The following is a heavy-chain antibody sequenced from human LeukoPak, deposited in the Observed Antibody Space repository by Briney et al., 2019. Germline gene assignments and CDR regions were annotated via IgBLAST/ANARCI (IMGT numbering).Heavy chain of an antibody. CDR1: GFTFSSNG. CDR2: IRYDGSNK. Sequence: GGSLRLSCAPSGFTFSSNGRHWVRQAPGKGLEGGAFIRYDGSNKYSADSVKGRFTISRDNSKNTLYLQMNSLRAEDTAVYYCAKIPLRYFDWREFDPWGQGTLVTVSS. J-gene: IGHJ5*02. V-gene: IGHV3-30*02. D-gene: IGHD3-9*01. CDR3: AKIPLRYFDWREFDP.